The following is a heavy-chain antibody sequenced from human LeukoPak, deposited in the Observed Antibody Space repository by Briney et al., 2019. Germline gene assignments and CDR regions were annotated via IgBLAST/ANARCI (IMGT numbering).Heavy chain of an antibody. J-gene: IGHJ4*02. CDR2: ISYDGSNK. V-gene: IGHV3-30-3*01. Sequence: GGSLRLSCAASGFTFSSYAMHWVRQAPGKGLEWVAVISYDGSNKYYADSVKGRFTISRDNSKNTLYLQMNSLRAEDTAVYYCARSEDRMNTYYVFWSGYYPPLDYWGQGTLVTVSS. D-gene: IGHD3-3*01. CDR3: ARSEDRMNTYYVFWSGYYPPLDY. CDR1: GFTFSSYA.